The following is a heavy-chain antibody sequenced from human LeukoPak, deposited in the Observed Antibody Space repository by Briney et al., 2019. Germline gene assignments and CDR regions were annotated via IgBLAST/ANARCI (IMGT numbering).Heavy chain of an antibody. Sequence: GGSLRLSCAASGFTFSVSVMHWVRQAPGKGLEYVSVISSNGGSTSYANSVKGRFTISRDNSKNTLYFQMGSLRAEDMAVYYCARDLSGGGLDYWGQGTLVTVSS. CDR2: ISSNGGST. V-gene: IGHV3-64*01. J-gene: IGHJ4*02. D-gene: IGHD3-10*01. CDR1: GFTFSVSV. CDR3: ARDLSGGGLDY.